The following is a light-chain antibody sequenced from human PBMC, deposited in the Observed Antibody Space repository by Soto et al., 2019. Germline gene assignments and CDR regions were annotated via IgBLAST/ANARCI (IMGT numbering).Light chain of an antibody. CDR2: LNSDGSH. CDR3: QTWGTGIRV. V-gene: IGLV4-69*01. J-gene: IGLJ3*02. Sequence: QPVLTQSPSASASLGASVMLTCTLSSGHSTYAIAWHQQQPGKGPRYLMKLNSDGSHNKGDGIPDRFSGSNSGAERYLTISSLQSEDEADYYCQTWGTGIRVFGGGTKLTVL. CDR1: SGHSTYA.